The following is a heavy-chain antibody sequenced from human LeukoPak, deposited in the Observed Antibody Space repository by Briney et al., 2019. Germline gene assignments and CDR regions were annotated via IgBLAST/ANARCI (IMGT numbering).Heavy chain of an antibody. J-gene: IGHJ2*01. D-gene: IGHD3-3*02. CDR1: GFTFSSYG. CDR3: ARDFSAPLPL. CDR2: ISSSGSTI. Sequence: GGSLRLSCAASGFTFSSYGMNWVRQAPGKGLEWVSYISSSGSTIYYANSVKGRFTISRDNARNSLYLQMNSLRDEDTAVYYCARDFSAPLPLWGRGTLVTVSS. V-gene: IGHV3-48*02.